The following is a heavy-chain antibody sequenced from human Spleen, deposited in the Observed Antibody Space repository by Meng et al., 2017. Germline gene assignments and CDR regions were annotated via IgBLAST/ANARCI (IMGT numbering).Heavy chain of an antibody. D-gene: IGHD6-13*01. V-gene: IGHV1-2*02. CDR1: GYTFTDYY. Sequence: ASVKVSCKASGYTFTDYYMHWVRQAPGQGLEWMGWIKPNSGDTEYAQRFQGRVTMTRETSISTAYMELSRLRSDDTAIYYCAADVDVSWCLDYWGQGTLVTVSS. CDR2: IKPNSGDT. CDR3: AADVDVSWCLDY. J-gene: IGHJ4*02.